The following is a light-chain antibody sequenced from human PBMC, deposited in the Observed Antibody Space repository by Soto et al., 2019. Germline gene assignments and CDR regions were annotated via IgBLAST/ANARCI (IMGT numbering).Light chain of an antibody. V-gene: IGLV1-47*01. CDR1: SSNIGDNY. Sequence: QSALTQPPSASGTPGQKVTISCSGSSSNIGDNYVYWHQQLPGTAPKLLIYRNNQRPSGVPDRFSGSKSGTSASLAIIGLRSEDEADYYCAAWDDSLSGYVFGPGTKVTVL. CDR2: RNN. CDR3: AAWDDSLSGYV. J-gene: IGLJ1*01.